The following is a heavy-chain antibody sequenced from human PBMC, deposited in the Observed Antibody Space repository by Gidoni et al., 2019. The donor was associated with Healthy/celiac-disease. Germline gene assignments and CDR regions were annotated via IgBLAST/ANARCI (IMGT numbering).Heavy chain of an antibody. CDR1: GGSFSGYY. CDR2: INHSGST. CDR3: AEMLRDY. D-gene: IGHD2-8*01. Sequence: QVQLQQCGAGLLKPSETLSLTCAVYGGSFSGYYWSWIRQPPGKGLEWIGEINHSGSTNYNPSLKSRVTISVDTTKNQFSLKLSSVTAADTAVYYCAEMLRDYWGQGTLVTVSS. V-gene: IGHV4-34*01. J-gene: IGHJ4*02.